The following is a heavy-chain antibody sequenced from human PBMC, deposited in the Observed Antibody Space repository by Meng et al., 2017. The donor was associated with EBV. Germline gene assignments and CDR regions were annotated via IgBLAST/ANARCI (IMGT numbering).Heavy chain of an antibody. J-gene: IGHJ4*02. D-gene: IGHD3-10*01. CDR1: GGTFRSDA. Sequence: GQSGAEVNKPGSWVKVSCKTSGGTFRSDAVSWVRHAPGQGLEWMGGLIPMSDAPHYAQKFQGRVTMTADESTNTHYMDLSGLRFEDTAVYYCASESGRGFTPDYWGQGTLVTVSS. V-gene: IGHV1-69*01. CDR2: LIPMSDAP. CDR3: ASESGRGFTPDY.